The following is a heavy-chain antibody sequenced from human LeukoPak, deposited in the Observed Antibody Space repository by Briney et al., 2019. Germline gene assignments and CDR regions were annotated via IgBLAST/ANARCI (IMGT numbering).Heavy chain of an antibody. V-gene: IGHV4-34*01. Sequence: SETLSLTCAVYGGSFSGYYWSWIRHRPRPGLEWIGQIHHSGSTNYNPSLKSRVTISVDTSKNQSSLKLSSVTAADTAVYYCARAIWSYMDVWGKGTTVTVSS. CDR3: ARAIWSYMDV. J-gene: IGHJ6*03. CDR2: IHHSGST. D-gene: IGHD1-1*01. CDR1: GGSFSGYY.